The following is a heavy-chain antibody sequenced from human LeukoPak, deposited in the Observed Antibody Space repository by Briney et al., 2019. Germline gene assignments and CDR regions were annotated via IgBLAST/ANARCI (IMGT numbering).Heavy chain of an antibody. D-gene: IGHD3-9*01. Sequence: GSLRLSCVPSGFTVNRNVMSWVRQAPGKGLEWVSLIYSDDRAFYADPVKGRFTICRNKSRNTLFLQMSSLKPEDTAIYYCARDLAGFEEPRYYYYMDVWGKGTTVTVSS. J-gene: IGHJ6*03. V-gene: IGHV3-66*01. CDR3: ARDLAGFEEPRYYYYMDV. CDR2: IYSDDRA. CDR1: GFTVNRNV.